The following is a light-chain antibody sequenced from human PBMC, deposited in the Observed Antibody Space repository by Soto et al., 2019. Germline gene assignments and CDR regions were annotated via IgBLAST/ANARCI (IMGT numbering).Light chain of an antibody. J-gene: IGLJ2*01. V-gene: IGLV2-14*01. Sequence: QSALTQPASVSGSPGQSITISCTGTSSDIGNYNYVSWYQQHPGRAPKLMIYDVSNRPSGVSNRFSGSKSGNTASLTISGLQPEDEADYYCCSYTSSNTLVFGGGTKLTVL. CDR2: DVS. CDR3: CSYTSSNTLV. CDR1: SSDIGNYNY.